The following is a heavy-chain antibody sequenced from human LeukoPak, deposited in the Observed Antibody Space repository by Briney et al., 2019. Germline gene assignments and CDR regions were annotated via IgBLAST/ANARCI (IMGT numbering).Heavy chain of an antibody. CDR1: GFTFSNFA. CDR2: ISGSGGST. J-gene: IGHJ3*01. Sequence: PGGSLRLSCAASGFTFSNFAMTWVGQAPGKGLEWVSGISGSGGSTYYADSVKGRFSISRDNSKNTLYLQMNSLRAEDTAVYYCAKGGRWDYYDSSHWGQGTMVTVSS. V-gene: IGHV3-23*01. CDR3: AKGGRWDYYDSSH. D-gene: IGHD3-22*01.